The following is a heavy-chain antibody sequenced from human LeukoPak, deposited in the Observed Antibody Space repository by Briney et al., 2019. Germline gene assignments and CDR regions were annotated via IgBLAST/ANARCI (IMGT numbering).Heavy chain of an antibody. Sequence: PGGSLRLSCAVSGFTFSSYWMSWVRQAPGKGLEWVANIKQDGSEKYYVDSVKGRFTISRDNAKNSLYLQMNSLRAEDTAVYYCVRYSSAPLDYWRQGTLVTVSS. CDR2: IKQDGSEK. J-gene: IGHJ4*02. CDR1: GFTFSSYW. V-gene: IGHV3-7*01. CDR3: VRYSSAPLDY. D-gene: IGHD6-19*01.